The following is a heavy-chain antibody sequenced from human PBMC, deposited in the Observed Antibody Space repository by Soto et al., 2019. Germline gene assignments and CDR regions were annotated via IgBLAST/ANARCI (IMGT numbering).Heavy chain of an antibody. V-gene: IGHV4-4*02. CDR2: VYHTVST. Sequence: QVHLQGSGPGLVRPSGTLSLTCGVSGGSIRSSNYWTWVRQAPGKGLEWIGEVYHTVSTNYNPSLKSRVTIAADKSKNHFSLKLTSVTAADTAVYYCARGITMIRRVLEYWGQGIPVTVSS. CDR1: GGSIRSSNY. J-gene: IGHJ4*02. D-gene: IGHD3-10*01. CDR3: ARGITMIRRVLEY.